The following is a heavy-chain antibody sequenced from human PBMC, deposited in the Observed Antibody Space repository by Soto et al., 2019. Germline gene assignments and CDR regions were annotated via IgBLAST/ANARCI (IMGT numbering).Heavy chain of an antibody. CDR3: AKETHYYGSGSDAFDI. D-gene: IGHD3-10*01. J-gene: IGHJ3*02. Sequence: GGSLRLSCAASGFTFSSYAMSWVRQAPGKGLEWVSAISGSGGSTYYADSVKGRFTISRDNSKNTLYLQMNSLRAEDTAVYYCAKETHYYGSGSDAFDIWGQGTMVTVS. CDR2: ISGSGGST. CDR1: GFTFSSYA. V-gene: IGHV3-23*01.